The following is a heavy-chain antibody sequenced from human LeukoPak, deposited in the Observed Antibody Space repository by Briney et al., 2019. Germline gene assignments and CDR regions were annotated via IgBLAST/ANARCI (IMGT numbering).Heavy chain of an antibody. Sequence: ASVKVSCKASGYTFTSYGISWVRQAPGQGLEWMGIINPSGGSTSYAQKFQGRVTMTRDTSTSTVCMELSSLRSEDTAVYYCAREPPAALYSSSVHFDYWGQGTLVTVSS. V-gene: IGHV1-46*01. CDR2: INPSGGST. CDR1: GYTFTSYG. J-gene: IGHJ4*02. CDR3: AREPPAALYSSSVHFDY. D-gene: IGHD6-13*01.